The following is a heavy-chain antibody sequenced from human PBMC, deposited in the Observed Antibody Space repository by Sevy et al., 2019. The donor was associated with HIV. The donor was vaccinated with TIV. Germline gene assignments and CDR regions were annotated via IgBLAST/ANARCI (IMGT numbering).Heavy chain of an antibody. V-gene: IGHV3-21*01. J-gene: IGHJ4*02. CDR1: GFIFGNYN. D-gene: IGHD3-22*01. Sequence: GGSLRLSCAASGFIFGNYNMNWVRQAPGKGLEWVSSISSSSSYIYYADSVKGRFTISRDNGKNSLLLQMNSLRVEDTAVYYCAGENYYDSDGYRFDHWGQGTLVTVSS. CDR2: ISSSSSYI. CDR3: AGENYYDSDGYRFDH.